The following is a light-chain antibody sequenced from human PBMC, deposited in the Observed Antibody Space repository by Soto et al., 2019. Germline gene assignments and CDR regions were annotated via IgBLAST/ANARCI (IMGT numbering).Light chain of an antibody. V-gene: IGKV1-9*01. CDR2: AAS. J-gene: IGKJ5*01. CDR1: QGIGSY. Sequence: DILLTQSPSFLSASVGDRVTITCRASQGIGSYLAWYQQKPGKAPKFLIYAASTLRGGVPSRFSGSGSGTEFTLTISSLQPEDFATYYCQGLNDYPITFGQGTRLEIK. CDR3: QGLNDYPIT.